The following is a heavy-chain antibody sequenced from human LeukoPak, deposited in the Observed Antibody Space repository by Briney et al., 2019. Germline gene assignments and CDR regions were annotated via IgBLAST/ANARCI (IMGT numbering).Heavy chain of an antibody. D-gene: IGHD5-12*01. CDR2: INGDGSST. Sequence: SGGSLRLSCAASGFTFSPYWMHWVRHAPGQGLVWVSRINGDGSSTDYADSVKGRFTISRDNAKNTLYLQMNSLTAEDTAVYYCARDRGYQMVDPWGQGTLVTVSS. V-gene: IGHV3-74*01. CDR1: GFTFSPYW. CDR3: ARDRGYQMVDP. J-gene: IGHJ5*02.